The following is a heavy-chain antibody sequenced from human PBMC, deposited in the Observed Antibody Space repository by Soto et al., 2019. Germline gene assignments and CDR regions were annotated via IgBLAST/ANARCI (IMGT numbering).Heavy chain of an antibody. Sequence: GGSLRLSCAASGFTFSSYGMHWVRQAPGKGLEWVAVISYDGSNKYYADSVKGRFTISRDNSKNTLYLQMNSLRAEDTAVYYWAKDRDMIVVAADYWGQGTLVTVSS. CDR2: ISYDGSNK. CDR1: GFTFSSYG. CDR3: AKDRDMIVVAADY. D-gene: IGHD3-22*01. J-gene: IGHJ4*02. V-gene: IGHV3-30*18.